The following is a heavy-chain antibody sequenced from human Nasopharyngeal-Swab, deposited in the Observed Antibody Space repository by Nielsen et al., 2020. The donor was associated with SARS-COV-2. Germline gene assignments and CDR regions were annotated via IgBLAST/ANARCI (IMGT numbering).Heavy chain of an antibody. V-gene: IGHV3-15*01. D-gene: IGHD2-21*02. Sequence: WIRQPPGKGLEWVGRIKNDVKTAECAAHVKGGFTISRDDSENMVYLQMNSLASDDTAVYYCTARVVTTNQYWGQGTLVTVSS. CDR2: IKNDVKTA. J-gene: IGHJ4*02. CDR3: TARVVTTNQY.